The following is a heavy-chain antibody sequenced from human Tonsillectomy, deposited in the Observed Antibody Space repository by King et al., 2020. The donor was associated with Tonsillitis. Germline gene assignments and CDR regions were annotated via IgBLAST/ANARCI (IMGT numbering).Heavy chain of an antibody. CDR3: ARDPPYYYASGGYYSSHFDY. J-gene: IGHJ4*02. Sequence: QLVQSGGGLVQPGGSLRLSCAASGFTFSSYWMTWVRQAPGKGLEWVANIKQDGSEKYYVDSVKGRFTISRDNAKNSLYLQMNSLRAEDTAVYYCARDPPYYYASGGYYSSHFDYWGQGPLVTVSS. V-gene: IGHV3-7*04. CDR2: IKQDGSEK. D-gene: IGHD3-22*01. CDR1: GFTFSSYW.